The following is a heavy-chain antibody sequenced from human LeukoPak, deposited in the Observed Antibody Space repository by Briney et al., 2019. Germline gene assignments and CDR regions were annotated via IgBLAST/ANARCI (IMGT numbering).Heavy chain of an antibody. J-gene: IGHJ4*02. CDR3: AKVRLGGSSGYYDLVDY. CDR1: GFTFSKFG. D-gene: IGHD3-22*01. V-gene: IGHV3-23*01. Sequence: GGSLRLSCTASGFTFSKFGVSWVRQAPGKGLQWVSAMRSGGGGTLYADSVKGRFTISRDNSKNTLYLQMNSLRAEDTAVYYCAKVRLGGSSGYYDLVDYWGQGTLVTVSS. CDR2: MRSGGGGT.